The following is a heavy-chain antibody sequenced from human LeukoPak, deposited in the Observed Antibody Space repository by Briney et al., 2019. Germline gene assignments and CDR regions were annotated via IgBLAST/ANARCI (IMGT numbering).Heavy chain of an antibody. V-gene: IGHV3-23*01. CDR2: ISASGGNT. CDR3: AKAGSGSYSLMPV. CDR1: GFTFSSYA. Sequence: PGGSLRLSCAASGFTFSSYAMSWVRQAPGKGLEWVSSISASGGNTYYADSVKGRFTISRDNFKNTLYLQMNSLRAEDTAVYYCAKAGSGSYSLMPVWGQGTLVTVSS. D-gene: IGHD3-10*01. J-gene: IGHJ4*02.